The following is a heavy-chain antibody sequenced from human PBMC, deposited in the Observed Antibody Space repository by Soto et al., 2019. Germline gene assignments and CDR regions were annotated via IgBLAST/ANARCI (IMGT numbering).Heavy chain of an antibody. V-gene: IGHV3-30*18. Sequence: GGSLRLSCAASGFTFSSYGMHWVRQAPGKGLEWVAVISYDGSNKYYADSVKGRFTISRDNSKNTLYLQMNSLRAEDTALYYCAKDSYYDILTGYFHYYYYYGMDVWGQGT. CDR3: AKDSYYDILTGYFHYYYYYGMDV. CDR2: ISYDGSNK. D-gene: IGHD3-9*01. CDR1: GFTFSSYG. J-gene: IGHJ6*02.